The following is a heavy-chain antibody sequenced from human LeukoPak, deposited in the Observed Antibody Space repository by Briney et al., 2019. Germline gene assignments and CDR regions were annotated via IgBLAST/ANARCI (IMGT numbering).Heavy chain of an antibody. CDR3: ARGKMASGGFDY. CDR1: GFTFSSYA. CDR2: ISGSGDNT. D-gene: IGHD6-19*01. V-gene: IGHV3-23*01. Sequence: PGGSLRLSCAASGFTFSSYAMSWVRQAPGKGLEWVSGISGSGDNTYYADSVKGRFTISRDNAKNSLYLQMNSLRAEDTAVYYCARGKMASGGFDYWGQGTLLTVSS. J-gene: IGHJ4*02.